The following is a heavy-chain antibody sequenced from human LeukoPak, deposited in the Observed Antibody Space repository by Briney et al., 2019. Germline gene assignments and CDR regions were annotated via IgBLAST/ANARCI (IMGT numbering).Heavy chain of an antibody. Sequence: GSLRLSCAASGFTFSSYAMSWIRQPPGKGLEWIGSIYYSGSTYYNPSLKSRVTISVDTSKNQFSLKLSSVTAADTAVYYCARQSFDGYFEPYYFDYWGQGTLVTVSS. CDR1: GFTFSSYA. CDR2: IYYSGST. CDR3: ARQSFDGYFEPYYFDY. V-gene: IGHV4-39*01. J-gene: IGHJ4*02. D-gene: IGHD3-9*01.